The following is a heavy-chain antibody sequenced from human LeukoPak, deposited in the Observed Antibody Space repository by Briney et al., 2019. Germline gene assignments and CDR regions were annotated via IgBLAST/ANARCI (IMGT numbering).Heavy chain of an antibody. CDR1: GYTFTSYG. J-gene: IGHJ5*02. CDR3: ARDIGYSGYDYWWFDP. Sequence: GASVKVSCKASGYTFTSYGISWVRQAPGQGLEWMGWISAYNGNTNYAQKLQGRVTMTTDTSTSTAYMELRSLRSDDTAVYYCARDIGYSGYDYWWFDPWGQETLFTVSS. CDR2: ISAYNGNT. D-gene: IGHD5-12*01. V-gene: IGHV1-18*01.